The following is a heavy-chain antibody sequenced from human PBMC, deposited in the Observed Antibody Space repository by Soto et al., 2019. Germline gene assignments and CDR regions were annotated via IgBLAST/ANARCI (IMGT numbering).Heavy chain of an antibody. CDR1: GGTFSSYA. V-gene: IGHV1-69*12. D-gene: IGHD2-15*01. CDR3: ARDRCSGGSCHPYYSGMDV. J-gene: IGHJ6*02. Sequence: QVQLVQSGAEVKKPGSSVKVSCKASGGTFSSYAISWVRQAPGQGLEWMGGIIPIFGTANYAQKFQGRVTITADESTSTAYMELSSLRSEDTAVYYCARDRCSGGSCHPYYSGMDVWGQGTTVTVSS. CDR2: IIPIFGTA.